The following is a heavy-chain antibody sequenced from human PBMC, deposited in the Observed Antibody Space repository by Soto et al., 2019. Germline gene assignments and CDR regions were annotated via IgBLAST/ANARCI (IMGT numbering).Heavy chain of an antibody. CDR3: AKIMVPAAVDY. CDR2: IWSDGSNK. Sequence: GGSLRLSCAASGFTFSTYGMHWVRQAPGKGLEWVALIWSDGSNKYYADSVKGRFTISRDNSKNTLYLQMNSLRAEDTAVYYCAKIMVPAAVDYWGQGTLVTVSS. J-gene: IGHJ4*02. D-gene: IGHD3-10*01. CDR1: GFTFSTYG. V-gene: IGHV3-33*06.